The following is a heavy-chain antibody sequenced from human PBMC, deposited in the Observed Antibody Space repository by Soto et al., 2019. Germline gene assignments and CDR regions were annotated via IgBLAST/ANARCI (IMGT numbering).Heavy chain of an antibody. Sequence: HPGGSLRLSCAASGFTFSSYGMHWVRQAPGKGLEWVAVIWYDGSNKYYADSVKGRFTISRDNSKNTLYLQMNSLRAEDTAVYYCARDPHDYNWNYLPRYAFDIWGQGTMVTVSS. CDR1: GFTFSSYG. J-gene: IGHJ3*02. D-gene: IGHD1-7*01. V-gene: IGHV3-33*01. CDR3: ARDPHDYNWNYLPRYAFDI. CDR2: IWYDGSNK.